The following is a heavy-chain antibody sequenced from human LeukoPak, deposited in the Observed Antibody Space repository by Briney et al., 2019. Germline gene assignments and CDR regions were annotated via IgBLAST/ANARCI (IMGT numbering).Heavy chain of an antibody. D-gene: IGHD4-23*01. CDR1: GGSISSYY. V-gene: IGHV4-4*09. J-gene: IGHJ4*02. Sequence: SETLSLTCTVSGGSISSYYWSWIRQPPGKGLEWIGYIYHSGSTDYNPSLKSRVTISVDTSKSQFSLKLTSVAAADTAVYYCATLTTVVTAYYFDHWGQGTLVTVSS. CDR3: ATLTTVVTAYYFDH. CDR2: IYHSGST.